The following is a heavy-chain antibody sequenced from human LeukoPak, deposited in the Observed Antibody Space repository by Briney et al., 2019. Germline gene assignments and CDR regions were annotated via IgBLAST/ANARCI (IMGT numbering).Heavy chain of an antibody. V-gene: IGHV3-23*01. CDR3: AREGPYYYGSGSYDY. J-gene: IGHJ4*02. CDR2: ISGSDTGT. CDR1: GFTFSNYA. Sequence: GGSLRLSCAASGFTFSNYAMSWVRQAPGKRLEWVSAISGSDTGTYYVNSVRGRFTISRDNSKNTLFLQMNSLRAEDTAVYYCAREGPYYYGSGSYDYWGQGTLVTVSS. D-gene: IGHD3-10*01.